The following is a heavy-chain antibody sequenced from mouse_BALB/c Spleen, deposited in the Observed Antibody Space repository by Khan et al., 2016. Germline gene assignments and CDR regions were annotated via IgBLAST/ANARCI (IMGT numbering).Heavy chain of an antibody. CDR3: AGGTPLAY. D-gene: IGHD2-14*01. CDR1: GYAFSSYW. J-gene: IGHJ3*01. Sequence: QVQLKQPGAELVRPGSSVKISCKASGYAFSSYWMNWVKQRPGQGLEWIGQVYPGDGDTHYNGKFKGKATLTADKSSSTAYMQLSRLTSEDSAVYFCAGGTPLAYWGQGTLVTVSA. V-gene: IGHV1-80*01. CDR2: VYPGDGDT.